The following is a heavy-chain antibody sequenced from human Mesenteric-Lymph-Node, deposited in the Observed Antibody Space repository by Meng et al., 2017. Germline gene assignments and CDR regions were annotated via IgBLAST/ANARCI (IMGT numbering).Heavy chain of an antibody. D-gene: IGHD1-1*01. J-gene: IGHJ4*02. Sequence: GSLRLSCAVSGGPFSGHYWTWIRQPPGQGLEWIGEINLPGSTHYNPSLESRVTIPLDTSKRQISLKLRSVTAADTAIYFCADSNWTNDYWGQGTLVTVSS. CDR3: ADSNWTNDY. V-gene: IGHV4-34*01. CDR1: GGPFSGHY. CDR2: INLPGST.